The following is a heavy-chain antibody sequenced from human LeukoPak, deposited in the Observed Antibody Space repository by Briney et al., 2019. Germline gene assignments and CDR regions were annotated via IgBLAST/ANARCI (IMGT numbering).Heavy chain of an antibody. V-gene: IGHV4-59*12. Sequence: PSETLSLTCTVSGGSISSYYWSWIRQPPGKGLEWIGYIFYSGSTNYNPSLKSRVTMSVDTSKNQISLKLSSVTAADTAVYYCAREIAARLSYYYYMDVWGKGTTVTVSS. D-gene: IGHD6-6*01. CDR2: IFYSGST. CDR1: GGSISSYY. J-gene: IGHJ6*03. CDR3: AREIAARLSYYYYMDV.